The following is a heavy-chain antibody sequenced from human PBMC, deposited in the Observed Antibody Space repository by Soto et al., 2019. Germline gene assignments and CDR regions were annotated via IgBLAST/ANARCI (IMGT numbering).Heavy chain of an antibody. J-gene: IGHJ4*02. CDR1: GFTFTTSW. V-gene: IGHV3-7*01. CDR2: VKPDGSEK. D-gene: IGHD5-18*01. Sequence: GGSLRLSCAASGFTFTTSWMNWVRQAPGKGLEWVATVKPDGSEKFYVDSVKGRFTISRDNAQNSLHLQVSSLRVDDTAVYFCARDRGYSSYDYWGLGTLVTVSS. CDR3: ARDRGYSSYDY.